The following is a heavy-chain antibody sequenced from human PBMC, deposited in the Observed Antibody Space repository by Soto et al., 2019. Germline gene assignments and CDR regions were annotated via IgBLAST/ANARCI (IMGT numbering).Heavy chain of an antibody. D-gene: IGHD3-16*01. CDR2: VNANSGNA. CDR1: GYTFSTYD. V-gene: IGHV1-8*01. CDR3: ARGWGRWPHEKPGDY. J-gene: IGHJ4*02. Sequence: QVQLVQSGAEVRWPGASVKVSCEASGYTFSTYDINWVRQAPGQGLEWMGWVNANSGNAGYAQKFQGRVTMTTSSSIGTAYMELNSLRSEDTAVYYCARGWGRWPHEKPGDYWGQGTLVTVSS.